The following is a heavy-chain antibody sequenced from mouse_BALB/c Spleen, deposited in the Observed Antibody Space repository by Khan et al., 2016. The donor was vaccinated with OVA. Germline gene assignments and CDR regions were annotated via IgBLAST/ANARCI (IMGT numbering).Heavy chain of an antibody. D-gene: IGHD2-3*01. J-gene: IGHJ4*01. CDR3: ARWFDGYSSLYAMDY. V-gene: IGHV2-6*02. CDR2: IWSDGST. Sequence: QVQLKESGPGLVAPSQSLSITCTVSGFSLTSYGIHWVRQPPGKGLEWLVVIWSDGSTNYNSVLKSRLSISKDNSKSQVFLKMNSLHTDDTAIYYCARWFDGYSSLYAMDYWGQGTSVIVSS. CDR1: GFSLTSYG.